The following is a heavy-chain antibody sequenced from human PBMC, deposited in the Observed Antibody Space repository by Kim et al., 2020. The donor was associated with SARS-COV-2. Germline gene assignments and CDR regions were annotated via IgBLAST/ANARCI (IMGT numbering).Heavy chain of an antibody. J-gene: IGHJ3*02. CDR1: GFTFSSFA. CDR3: AKDFYWDNGGAGACGM. Sequence: GGSLRLSCAASGFTFSSFAMNWVRQAPGKGLEWVSGISGSGGSTYYADSVKGRFTFSRDNSKNTLYLQMNSLRAEDTAVYYCAKDFYWDNGGAGACGMWGHGTMV. CDR2: ISGSGGST. V-gene: IGHV3-23*01. D-gene: IGHD2-21*01.